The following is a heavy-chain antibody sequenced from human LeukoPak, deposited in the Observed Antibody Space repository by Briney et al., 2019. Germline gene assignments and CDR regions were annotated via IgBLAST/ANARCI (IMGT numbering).Heavy chain of an antibody. CDR3: AKDRMTTVVTAFDI. J-gene: IGHJ3*02. Sequence: GESLKISCKGSGYSFINYWIGWVRQMPGKGLEWMGIIYPGDSDTRYSPSFQGQVTISRDNSKNTLYLQTNSLRAEDTAVYYCAKDRMTTVVTAFDIWGQGTMVTVSS. V-gene: IGHV5-51*01. D-gene: IGHD4-23*01. CDR1: GYSFINYW. CDR2: IYPGDSDT.